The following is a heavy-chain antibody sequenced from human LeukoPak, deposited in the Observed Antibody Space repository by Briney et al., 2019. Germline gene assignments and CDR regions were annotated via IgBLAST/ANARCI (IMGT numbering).Heavy chain of an antibody. J-gene: IGHJ4*02. D-gene: IGHD6-25*01. CDR2: ISSSSSYI. CDR3: ARGTDGYPADY. V-gene: IGHV3-21*04. CDR1: GFTFSSYS. Sequence: GGSLRLSCAASGFTFSSYSMNWVRQAPGKGLEWVSSISSSSSYIYYADSVKGRFTISRDNSKNTLYLQMNSLRAEDTAVYYCARGTDGYPADYWGQGTLVTVSS.